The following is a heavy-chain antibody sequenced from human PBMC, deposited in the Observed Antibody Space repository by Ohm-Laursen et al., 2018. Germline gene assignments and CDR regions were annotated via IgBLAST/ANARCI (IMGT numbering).Heavy chain of an antibody. CDR3: VGGYITVFHY. CDR1: GFTFSNYW. J-gene: IGHJ4*02. CDR2: INGDGTIT. D-gene: IGHD5-12*01. Sequence: GSLRLSCTASGFTFSNYWMHWFRQAPGRGLVWVSRINGDGTITNYADSVKGRFTITRDNAKNTVNLEMSSLRAEDTALYYCVGGYITVFHYWGQGTLLSVSS. V-gene: IGHV3-74*01.